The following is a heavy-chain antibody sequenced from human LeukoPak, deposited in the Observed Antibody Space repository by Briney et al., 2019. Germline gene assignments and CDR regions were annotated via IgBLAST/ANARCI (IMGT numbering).Heavy chain of an antibody. D-gene: IGHD3-3*01. CDR3: ARLTWFWFVEY. V-gene: IGHV4-39*01. Sequence: SETLCLTCSVPGGSIRSSSHYWGWIRQPPGKGLEWIGSVFHMGSAYYNPSLKSRVTLYVNTSKNEFSLRLTSVTAADTAVFYCARLTWFWFVEYWGRGTLVSVPS. J-gene: IGHJ4*02. CDR2: VFHMGSA. CDR1: GGSIRSSSHY.